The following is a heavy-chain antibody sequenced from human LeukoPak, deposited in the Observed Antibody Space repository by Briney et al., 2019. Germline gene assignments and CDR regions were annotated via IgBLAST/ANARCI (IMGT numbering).Heavy chain of an antibody. J-gene: IGHJ6*03. Sequence: ASVKVSCKASGYTFTGYYMHWVRQAPGQGLEWMGWINPNSGGTNYAQKFQGRVTMNRDTSIRTAYMELSRLRSDDTAVYYCARTAENRAAAVDRRYYYYYYMDVWGKGTTVTVSS. CDR3: ARTAENRAAAVDRRYYYYYYMDV. D-gene: IGHD6-13*01. V-gene: IGHV1-2*02. CDR2: INPNSGGT. CDR1: GYTFTGYY.